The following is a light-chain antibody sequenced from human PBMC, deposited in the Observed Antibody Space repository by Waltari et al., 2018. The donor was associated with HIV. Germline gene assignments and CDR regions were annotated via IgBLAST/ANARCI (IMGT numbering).Light chain of an antibody. V-gene: IGKV3-11*01. Sequence: EIVLTQSPATLSLSPGDRATLSCRASQSVRSYLAWYQQEPGQAPRLLIYDTSDRATGTPARFSGSGSGTDFTLTISSLEPEDFAVYYCQQRSNWPPGGAYTFGQGTKLEIK. J-gene: IGKJ2*01. CDR3: QQRSNWPPGGAYT. CDR2: DTS. CDR1: QSVRSY.